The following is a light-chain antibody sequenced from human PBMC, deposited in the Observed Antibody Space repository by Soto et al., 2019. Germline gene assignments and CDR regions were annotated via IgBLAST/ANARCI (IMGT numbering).Light chain of an antibody. CDR1: QSVSNN. V-gene: IGKV3-15*01. Sequence: EIMMTQSPATLSVSTGERDTLSCRASQSVSNNLAWYQQKPGQAPRLLIYYASTRATGIPARFSGSGSGTEFTLTISSRQSEDFALSYCHQYNNWPPITFGQGTRLEI. CDR3: HQYNNWPPIT. J-gene: IGKJ5*01. CDR2: YAS.